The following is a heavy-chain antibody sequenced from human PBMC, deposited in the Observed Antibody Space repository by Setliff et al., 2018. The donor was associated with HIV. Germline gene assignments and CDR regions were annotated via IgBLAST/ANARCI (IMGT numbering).Heavy chain of an antibody. Sequence: VKVSCKASGYTFTTFGITWVRQAPGQGLEWMGWISGYNDNTNYAQKYQGRVTLTTDTSTNTAYMELRRLISDDTAVYYCARAGAVMTAHFDFWGQGTLVTVLL. CDR3: ARAGAVMTAHFDF. CDR1: GYTFTTFG. V-gene: IGHV1-18*01. J-gene: IGHJ4*02. CDR2: ISGYNDNT. D-gene: IGHD2-21*02.